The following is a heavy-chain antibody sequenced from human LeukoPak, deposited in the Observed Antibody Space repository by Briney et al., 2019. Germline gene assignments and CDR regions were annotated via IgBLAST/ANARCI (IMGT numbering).Heavy chain of an antibody. D-gene: IGHD6-13*01. Sequence: GGSLRLSCAASGFTFSSYAMSWVRQAPGKGLEWVSSISASGSTTNYADSVRGRFTISRDNSKNTLYLYLNSLRAEDTAVYYCAKQPRPAGSWFAPGGQGTLVTVSS. J-gene: IGHJ5*02. V-gene: IGHV3-23*01. CDR3: AKQPRPAGSWFAP. CDR1: GFTFSSYA. CDR2: ISASGSTT.